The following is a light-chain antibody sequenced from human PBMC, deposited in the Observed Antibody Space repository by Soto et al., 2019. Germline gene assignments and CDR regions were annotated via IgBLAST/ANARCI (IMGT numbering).Light chain of an antibody. CDR3: LQDYNYPWT. J-gene: IGKJ1*01. CDR2: SAS. CDR1: QGIRND. Sequence: AIRMNLSPSSLSASVGDRVTISCRASQGIRNDLGWYQQTPGRAPKLLIYSASILQSGVPSRFSGSGSGTDFTLTIDNVQPEDLATYYCLQDYNYPWTFGQLTNVAI. V-gene: IGKV1-6*01.